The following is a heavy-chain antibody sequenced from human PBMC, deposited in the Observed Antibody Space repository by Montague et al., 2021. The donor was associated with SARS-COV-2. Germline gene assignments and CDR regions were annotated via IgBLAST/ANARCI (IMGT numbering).Heavy chain of an antibody. CDR1: GFTFSSYA. Sequence: SLRLSCVASGFTFSSYAMHWVRQAPAKGLEWVAVISYDGSNKYYSDSXKGRFTISRDNSKNTLYLQMNSLRAEDTAVYYCARDNYDYVWGSYRYIYWGQGTLVTVSS. CDR2: ISYDGSNK. D-gene: IGHD3-16*02. J-gene: IGHJ4*02. V-gene: IGHV3-30*04. CDR3: ARDNYDYVWGSYRYIY.